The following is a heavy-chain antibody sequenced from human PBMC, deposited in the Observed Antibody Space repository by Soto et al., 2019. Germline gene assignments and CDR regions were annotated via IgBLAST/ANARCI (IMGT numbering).Heavy chain of an antibody. D-gene: IGHD3-22*01. Sequence: ASVKVSCKASGYTFTSCYMHWVRQAPGQGLEWMGIINPSGGSTSYAQKFQGRVTMTRDTSTSTVYMELSSLRSEDTAVYYCARTYYYDSSGYPFDYWGQGTLVTVSS. CDR2: INPSGGST. CDR1: GYTFTSCY. J-gene: IGHJ4*02. V-gene: IGHV1-46*01. CDR3: ARTYYYDSSGYPFDY.